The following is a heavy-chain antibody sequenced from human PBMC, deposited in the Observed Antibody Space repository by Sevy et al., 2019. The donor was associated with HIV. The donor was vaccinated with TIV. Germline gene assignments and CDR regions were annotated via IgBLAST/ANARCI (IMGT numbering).Heavy chain of an antibody. Sequence: GGSLRLSCAVSGFSFDSYGMTRVRQAPGKGLEWVSGISGSGTRTYYADSVKGRFIISRDNSKNTLYLQMNSLRSEDTAIYYWWKGGGGHYDPDEIGYYFYYYNMDVWGKGTTVTVSS. CDR1: GFSFDSYG. V-gene: IGHV3-23*01. CDR3: WKGGGGHYDPDEIGYYFYYYNMDV. D-gene: IGHD3-22*01. CDR2: ISGSGTRT. J-gene: IGHJ6*03.